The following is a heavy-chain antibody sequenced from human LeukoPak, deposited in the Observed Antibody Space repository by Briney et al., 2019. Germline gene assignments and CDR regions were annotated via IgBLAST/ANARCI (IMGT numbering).Heavy chain of an antibody. V-gene: IGHV1-69*13. D-gene: IGHD3-10*01. J-gene: IGHJ4*02. CDR1: GGTFSSYA. Sequence: ASVKVSCKASGGTFSSYAISWVRQAPGQGLEWMGGIIPIFGTANYAQKFQGRVTITADESTSTAYMELSSLRSEDTAVYYCARVVRFGELYYFDYWGQGTLVIVSS. CDR2: IIPIFGTA. CDR3: ARVVRFGELYYFDY.